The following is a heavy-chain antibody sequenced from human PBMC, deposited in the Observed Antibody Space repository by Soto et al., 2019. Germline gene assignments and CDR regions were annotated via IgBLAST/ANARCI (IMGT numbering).Heavy chain of an antibody. V-gene: IGHV3-30-3*01. J-gene: IGHJ4*02. Sequence: QVRLVESGGGVVQPGGSLRLSCAASGFTFSNFAIHWVRQAPGKGLEWVAVTSYDGNNKDYADSVKGRFTISRDNSKNTLFLQVNSLRPEDTAVYYCARERAIAATGIFYYWGQGTLVTVSS. CDR1: GFTFSNFA. CDR2: TSYDGNNK. D-gene: IGHD6-13*01. CDR3: ARERAIAATGIFYY.